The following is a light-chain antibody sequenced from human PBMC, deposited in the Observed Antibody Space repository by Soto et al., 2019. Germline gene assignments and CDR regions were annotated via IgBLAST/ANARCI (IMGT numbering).Light chain of an antibody. V-gene: IGLV2-8*01. CDR1: SSDIGGHNY. Sequence: QSALTQPPSASGSPGQSVTISCTGTSSDIGGHNYVSWYQQHPGKAPKLIIYEVTKRPSGVPDRFSGSKSGNTASLTVSGLQAEDEADYYCSSIKTFAGGTKLTVL. CDR3: SSIKT. J-gene: IGLJ2*01. CDR2: EVT.